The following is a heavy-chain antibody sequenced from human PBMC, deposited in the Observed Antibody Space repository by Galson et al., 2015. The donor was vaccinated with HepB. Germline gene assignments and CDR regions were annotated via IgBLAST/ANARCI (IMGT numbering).Heavy chain of an antibody. Sequence: SLRLSCAASGFTFNSYVMTWVRQAPGKGLEWVSGISGSGGSTYYAESVKGRLTISRDNSKNTLHVQMNSLRAEDTAVYYCATAVYDTSGYFLSYYLDHWGQGTLVTVSS. CDR1: GFTFNSYV. CDR2: ISGSGGST. V-gene: IGHV3-23*01. J-gene: IGHJ4*02. CDR3: ATAVYDTSGYFLSYYLDH. D-gene: IGHD3-22*01.